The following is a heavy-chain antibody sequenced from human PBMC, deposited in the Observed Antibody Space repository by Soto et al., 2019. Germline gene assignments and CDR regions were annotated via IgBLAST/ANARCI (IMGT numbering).Heavy chain of an antibody. Sequence: QVQLVESGGGVVQPGRSLRLSCAASGFTFSSYAMHWVRQAPGKGLEWVAVISYDGSNKYYADSVKGRFTISRDNSKNTLYLQMNSLRAEDTAGYYCARDGSPGYGSGSYLDYWGQGTLVTVSS. D-gene: IGHD3-10*01. CDR2: ISYDGSNK. CDR1: GFTFSSYA. J-gene: IGHJ4*02. CDR3: ARDGSPGYGSGSYLDY. V-gene: IGHV3-30-3*01.